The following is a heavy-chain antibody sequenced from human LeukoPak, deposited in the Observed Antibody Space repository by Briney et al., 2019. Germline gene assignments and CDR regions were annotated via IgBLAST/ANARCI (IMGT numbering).Heavy chain of an antibody. V-gene: IGHV4-34*01. CDR1: GGSFSGYY. J-gene: IGHJ4*02. CDR3: ARDPDY. CDR2: INHSGST. Sequence: SETLSLTCAVYGGSFSGYYWSWIRQPPGKGLEWIGEINHSGSTNYNPSLESRVTISVDTSKNQFSLKLSSVSAADTAVYYCARDPDYWGQGTLVTVSS.